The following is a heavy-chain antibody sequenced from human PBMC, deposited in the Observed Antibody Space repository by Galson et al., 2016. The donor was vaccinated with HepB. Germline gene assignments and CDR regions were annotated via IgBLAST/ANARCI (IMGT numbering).Heavy chain of an antibody. CDR1: GGSISTYY. Sequence: SETLSLTCTVSGGSISTYYWIWIRQPPGKGLEWIGYIYYSGNTNYNPSLKSRVTISIDTSKNQFSLNLSSVTAADTAMYYFAREAVGYSTSGTPPYGMDVWGQGTTVTVSS. CDR2: IYYSGNT. D-gene: IGHD3-10*01. J-gene: IGHJ6*02. CDR3: AREAVGYSTSGTPPYGMDV. V-gene: IGHV4-59*01.